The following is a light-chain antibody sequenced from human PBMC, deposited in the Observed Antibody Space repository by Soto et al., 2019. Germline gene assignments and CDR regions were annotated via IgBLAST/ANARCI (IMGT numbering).Light chain of an antibody. V-gene: IGKV3-11*01. Sequence: EIVLTQSPATLSLSPGERATLSCRASENVSSYLAWYQQKPGQAPRLLIYDASNRATGIPARFSGSGSGTDFTLTISSLGPEDFAVYYCQQRSNWPWGLTFGGGTKVEIK. CDR1: ENVSSY. CDR2: DAS. J-gene: IGKJ4*01. CDR3: QQRSNWPWGLT.